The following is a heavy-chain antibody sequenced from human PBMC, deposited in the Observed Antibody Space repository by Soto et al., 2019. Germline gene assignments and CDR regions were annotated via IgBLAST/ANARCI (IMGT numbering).Heavy chain of an antibody. Sequence: GGSLRLSCAASGFTFSSYWMSWVRQAPGKGLEWVSNIKQDGSEKYYVDSVKGRFTISRDNAKNSLYLQMNSLRAEDTAVYYCAREDYSKNYYYYMDVWGKGTTVTVSS. CDR2: IKQDGSEK. D-gene: IGHD4-4*01. CDR3: AREDYSKNYYYYMDV. CDR1: GFTFSSYW. V-gene: IGHV3-7*01. J-gene: IGHJ6*03.